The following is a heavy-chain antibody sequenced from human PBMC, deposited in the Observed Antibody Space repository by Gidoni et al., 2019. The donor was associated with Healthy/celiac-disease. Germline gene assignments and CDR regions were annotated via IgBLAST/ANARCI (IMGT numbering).Heavy chain of an antibody. Sequence: EVQLLESGGGLVQTGGSLRLSCSSSGFTFSSYAMSWVRQAPGKGLEWVSAIRGSGGSTYYADSVKGRFTISRDNSKNTLYLQMNSLRAEDTAVYYCAKDHRQWLVDYWGQGTLVTVSS. V-gene: IGHV3-23*01. CDR3: AKDHRQWLVDY. D-gene: IGHD6-19*01. CDR2: IRGSGGST. J-gene: IGHJ4*02. CDR1: GFTFSSYA.